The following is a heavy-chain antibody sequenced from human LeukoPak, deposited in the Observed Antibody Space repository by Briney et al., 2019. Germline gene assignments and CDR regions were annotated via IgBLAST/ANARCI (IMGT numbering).Heavy chain of an antibody. CDR2: ISGSGGDT. CDR1: GFTFSNYA. V-gene: IGHV3-23*01. J-gene: IGHJ4*02. CDR3: IWFGDQLHTTLDS. D-gene: IGHD3-10*01. Sequence: PGGSLRLSCAASGFTFSNYAMSWVRQAPGKGLEWVSHISGSGGDTYYADSVKGRFTISRDNSKNTLFLQMNSLRAVDTALYYCIWFGDQLHTTLDSWGQGTLVTVSS.